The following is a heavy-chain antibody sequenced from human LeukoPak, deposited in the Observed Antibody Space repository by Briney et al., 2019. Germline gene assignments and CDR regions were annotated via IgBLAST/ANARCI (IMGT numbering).Heavy chain of an antibody. J-gene: IGHJ6*04. D-gene: IGHD3-10*02. CDR3: AELGITMIGGV. CDR2: ISSSGSTI. CDR1: GLTFSSYE. Sequence: GGSLRLSCAASGLTFSSYEMNWVRQAPGKGLEWVSYISSSGSTIYYADSVKGRFTISRDNAKNTLYLQMNSLRAEDTAVYYCAELGITMIGGVWGKGTTVTISS. V-gene: IGHV3-48*03.